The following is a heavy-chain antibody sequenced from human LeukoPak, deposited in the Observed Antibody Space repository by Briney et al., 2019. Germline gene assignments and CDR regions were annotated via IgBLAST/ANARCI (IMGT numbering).Heavy chain of an antibody. Sequence: SETLSLTCTVSGGSISSYYWSWIRQPPGKGLEWIGYIYYSGSTNYNPSLKSRVTISVDTSKNQFSLKLSSVTAADTAVYYCARATIEGYPSDYWGQGALVTVSS. V-gene: IGHV4-59*01. CDR3: ARATIEGYPSDY. CDR1: GGSISSYY. J-gene: IGHJ4*02. CDR2: IYYSGST. D-gene: IGHD1-1*01.